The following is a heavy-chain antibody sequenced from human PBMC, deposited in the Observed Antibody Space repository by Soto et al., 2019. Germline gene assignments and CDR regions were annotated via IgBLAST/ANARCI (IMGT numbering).Heavy chain of an antibody. V-gene: IGHV4-4*02. CDR2: IYHSGST. CDR3: AREWKSGSRGRGYYGMDV. Sequence: QVQLQESGPGLVKPSGTLSLTCAVSGGSISSSNWWSWVRQPPGKGLEWIGEIYHSGSTNYNPSXKTRVTTPVDXXKXQXXLKLSSGTAADAAVHDCAREWKSGSRGRGYYGMDVWGQGTTVTVSS. J-gene: IGHJ6*02. D-gene: IGHD1-26*01. CDR1: GGSISSSNW.